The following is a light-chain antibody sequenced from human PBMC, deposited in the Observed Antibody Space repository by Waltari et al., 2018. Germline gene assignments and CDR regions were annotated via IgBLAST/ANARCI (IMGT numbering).Light chain of an antibody. V-gene: IGLV4-69*01. CDR3: QAWGTGIPKV. CDR2: LNSDGSH. Sequence: QVVLTQSPSASASLGASVKLTCTLSSGHTTYAIAWHQKQPGKGPRFLMNLNSDGSHKKDDGIPDRFAGSRYGAERYRSISSRQSEDEADYYCQAWGTGIPKVFGSGTKVTVL. CDR1: SGHTTYA. J-gene: IGLJ6*01.